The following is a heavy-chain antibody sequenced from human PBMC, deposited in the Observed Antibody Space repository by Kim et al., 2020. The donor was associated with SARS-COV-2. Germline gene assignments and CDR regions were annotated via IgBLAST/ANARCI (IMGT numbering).Heavy chain of an antibody. J-gene: IGHJ4*02. CDR3: ARGATMIVVTDY. D-gene: IGHD3-22*01. Sequence: GYAQKFQGRVTMTRITSISTAYMELSSLRSEDTAVYYCARGATMIVVTDYWGQGTLVTVSS. V-gene: IGHV1-8*01.